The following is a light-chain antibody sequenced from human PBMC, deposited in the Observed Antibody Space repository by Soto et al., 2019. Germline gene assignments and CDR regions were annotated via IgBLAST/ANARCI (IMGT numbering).Light chain of an antibody. CDR3: QQYNSYPWT. J-gene: IGKJ1*01. CDR2: DAS. Sequence: DIQMTQSPSTLSASVGDRVTITCRASQSISSWLAWYQQKPGKAPKLLIYDASSLKSGGPSRFSGSGSGTEFTLTISSLQPDDFATYYCQQYNSYPWTFGQGTKVEIK. V-gene: IGKV1-5*01. CDR1: QSISSW.